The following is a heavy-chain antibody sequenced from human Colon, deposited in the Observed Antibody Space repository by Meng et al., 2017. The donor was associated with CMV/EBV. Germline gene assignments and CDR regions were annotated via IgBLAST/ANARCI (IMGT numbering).Heavy chain of an antibody. D-gene: IGHD2-21*01. CDR2: IHHSGRT. V-gene: IGHV4-39*07. Sequence: SETLSLTCTVSGGSVSSSIYHWGWIRQSPGKGMEWIGNIHHSGRTYYNPSLKSRVTISVDTSKNQFSLKLSSVTAADTAVYFCAHDQVVIVEDFNYYGSDVWGQGTTVTVSS. J-gene: IGHJ6*02. CDR3: AHDQVVIVEDFNYYGSDV. CDR1: GGSVSSSIYH.